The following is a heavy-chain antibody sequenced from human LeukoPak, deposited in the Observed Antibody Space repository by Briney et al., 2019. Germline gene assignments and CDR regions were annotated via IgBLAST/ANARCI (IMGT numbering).Heavy chain of an antibody. V-gene: IGHV4-4*07. D-gene: IGHD2-15*01. J-gene: IGHJ3*02. CDR2: IYTRGST. CDR1: GGSINNYY. CDR3: ARGRYCSADICSGGDAFDI. Sequence: SETLSLTCTVSGGSINNYYWSWIRQPAGKGLEWFGRIYTRGSTNYNPSLKSRVTMSVDTSKTQFSLKLSSVTAADTAVYYCARGRYCSADICSGGDAFDIWGQGTMVSVSS.